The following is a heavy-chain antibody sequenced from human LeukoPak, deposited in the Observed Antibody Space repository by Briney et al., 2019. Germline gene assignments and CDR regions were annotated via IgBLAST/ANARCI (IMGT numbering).Heavy chain of an antibody. CDR3: AREPVTGTLNFFDP. J-gene: IGHJ5*02. D-gene: IGHD6-19*01. Sequence: ASVKVSCKASGYTFTDYYLHWVRQAPGQGLEWMGWIKPNSGGTNYAHKFQGRVTMTRDTSLNTAYMELNRLISDDTAVYYCAREPVTGTLNFFDPWGQGALVTVSS. V-gene: IGHV1-2*02. CDR2: IKPNSGGT. CDR1: GYTFTDYY.